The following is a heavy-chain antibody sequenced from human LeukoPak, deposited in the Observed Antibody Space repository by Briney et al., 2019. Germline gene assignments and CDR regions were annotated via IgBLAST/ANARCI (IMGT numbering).Heavy chain of an antibody. CDR1: GGTFSSYA. V-gene: IGHV1-69*04. D-gene: IGHD6-13*01. CDR2: IIPILGIA. J-gene: IGHJ5*02. Sequence: GASVKVSCKASGGTFSSYAISWVRQAPGQGLEWMGRIIPILGIANYAQKFQGRVTITADKSTSTAYMELSSLRSEDTAVYYCAREQQQLVRQNWFDPWGQGTLVTVSS. CDR3: AREQQQLVRQNWFDP.